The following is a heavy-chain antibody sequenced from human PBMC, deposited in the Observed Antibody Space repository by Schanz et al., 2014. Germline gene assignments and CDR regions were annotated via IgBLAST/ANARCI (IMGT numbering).Heavy chain of an antibody. Sequence: EVQLLESGGGLVQPGGSLRLSCAASGFTFSSYWMSWVRQAPGKGLEWVSTISASGGSTYYADSVKGRFTISRDNSKNILYLQMNSLRAEDTAVYYCAKARRKSNCSGGRCFHYSYYGMDVWGQGTTVTVSS. V-gene: IGHV3-23*01. CDR3: AKARRKSNCSGGRCFHYSYYGMDV. D-gene: IGHD2-15*01. CDR2: ISASGGST. J-gene: IGHJ6*02. CDR1: GFTFSSYW.